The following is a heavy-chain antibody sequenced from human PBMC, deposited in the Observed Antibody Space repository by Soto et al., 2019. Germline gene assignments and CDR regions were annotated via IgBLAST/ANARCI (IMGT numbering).Heavy chain of an antibody. Sequence: GGSLRLSCAASGFTFSSYGMHWVRQAPGKGLEWVEVITYDGSNKYYADSVKGRFTISRDNSKNTLYLQMNSLRAEDTAVYYCAKDLSSSTRPNPYYYYYMDVWGKGTTVTVSS. CDR3: AKDLSSSTRPNPYYYYYMDV. J-gene: IGHJ6*03. CDR1: GFTFSSYG. V-gene: IGHV3-30*18. D-gene: IGHD2-2*01. CDR2: ITYDGSNK.